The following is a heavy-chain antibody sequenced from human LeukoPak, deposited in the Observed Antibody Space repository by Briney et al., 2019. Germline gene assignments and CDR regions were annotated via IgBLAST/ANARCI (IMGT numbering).Heavy chain of an antibody. CDR1: GFTYTDYW. Sequence: AGGSLRLSCVGSGFTYTDYWMHWFRQAPGKGPVWVSRINPDGTIIDYADAVKGRFSISRDNDKNLLYPQMNGLRADDTAVYYCAKDLSWNTADRWGQGILVTVSS. V-gene: IGHV3-74*01. CDR2: INPDGTII. CDR3: AKDLSWNTADR. J-gene: IGHJ5*02. D-gene: IGHD5-18*01.